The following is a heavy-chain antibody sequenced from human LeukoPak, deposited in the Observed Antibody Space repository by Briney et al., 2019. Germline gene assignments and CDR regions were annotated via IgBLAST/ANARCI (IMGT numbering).Heavy chain of an antibody. CDR2: ISSSSDYI. D-gene: IGHD5/OR15-5a*01. V-gene: IGHV3-21*01. J-gene: IGHJ6*02. CDR1: GFTFSDYS. CDR3: ARSRSVSNYKGMDV. Sequence: RGPLRLSCPASGFTFSDYSMSWVRQAPGKGLEWVSSISSSSDYIYYADSVKGRFTISRDNARNSLYLQMYSLRAEDTAAYYCARSRSVSNYKGMDVWGQGTTVTVSS.